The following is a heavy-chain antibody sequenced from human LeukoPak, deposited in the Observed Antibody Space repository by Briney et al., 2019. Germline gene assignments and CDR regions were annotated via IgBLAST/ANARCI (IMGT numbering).Heavy chain of an antibody. CDR3: AKFGFHIAVRGGTFDY. J-gene: IGHJ4*02. V-gene: IGHV3-23*01. CDR1: GFTFSSYA. Sequence: GGSLRLSCAASGFTFSSYAMSWVRQAPGKGLEWVSAISGSGGSTYYADSVKGRFTISRDNSKNTLYLQMNSLRAEDTAVYYCAKFGFHIAVRGGTFDYWGQGTLVTVSS. D-gene: IGHD6-6*01. CDR2: ISGSGGST.